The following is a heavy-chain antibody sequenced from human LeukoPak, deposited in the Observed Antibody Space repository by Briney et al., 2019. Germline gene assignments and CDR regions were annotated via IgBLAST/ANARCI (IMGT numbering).Heavy chain of an antibody. J-gene: IGHJ2*01. D-gene: IGHD3-10*01. CDR2: ISSSSSTI. CDR1: GFTFSSYS. Sequence: GGSLRLSCAASGFTFSSYSMDWVRRAPGKGVEWVSYISSSSSTIYYADSVNGRFTISRDNAKNSLDLEMNSLRAEDTPVYYCARGDYGSGSHSPLYFDLWGRGTLVTASS. V-gene: IGHV3-48*04. CDR3: ARGDYGSGSHSPLYFDL.